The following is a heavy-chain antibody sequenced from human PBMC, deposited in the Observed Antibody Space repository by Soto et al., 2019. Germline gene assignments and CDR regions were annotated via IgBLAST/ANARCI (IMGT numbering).Heavy chain of an antibody. D-gene: IGHD6-19*01. J-gene: IGHJ4*02. CDR1: GFTFNNYV. V-gene: IGHV3-23*01. Sequence: EVQLLESGGGLVQHGGSLRLSCAASGFTFNNYVMSWVRRAPGKGLEWVSAITGGGDNTYFADSVKGRFTISRDNSKNTLYLQLTNLRAEDTAVYYCAKEMRGWGTFDYWGQGTLVTVSS. CDR3: AKEMRGWGTFDY. CDR2: ITGGGDNT.